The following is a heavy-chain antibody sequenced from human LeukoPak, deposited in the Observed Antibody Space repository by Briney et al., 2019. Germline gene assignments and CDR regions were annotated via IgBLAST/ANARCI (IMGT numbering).Heavy chain of an antibody. J-gene: IGHJ4*02. D-gene: IGHD3-22*01. Sequence: PSETLSLTCAVSGYSISSGYYCGWIRQPPGKGLEWIGSIYHSGSTYYNPSLKSRVTISVDTSKNQFSLKLSSVTAADTAVYYCARQGYLDYCYDSSARPDYWGQGTLVTVSS. CDR1: GYSISSGYY. CDR3: ARQGYLDYCYDSSARPDY. CDR2: IYHSGST. V-gene: IGHV4-38-2*01.